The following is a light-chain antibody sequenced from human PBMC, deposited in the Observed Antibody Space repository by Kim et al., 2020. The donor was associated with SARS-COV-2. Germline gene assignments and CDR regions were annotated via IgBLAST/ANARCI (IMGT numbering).Light chain of an antibody. CDR1: KLGDKY. V-gene: IGLV3-1*01. CDR2: QDI. J-gene: IGLJ3*02. Sequence: SSELTQPPSVSVSPGQTGTITCSGDKLGDKYVSWYQQKPGQSPLLVIYQDIYRPSGIPARFSGSNSGNTATLTISGTQAMDEADYYCQAWDRGSGGVFGGGTQLTVL. CDR3: QAWDRGSGGV.